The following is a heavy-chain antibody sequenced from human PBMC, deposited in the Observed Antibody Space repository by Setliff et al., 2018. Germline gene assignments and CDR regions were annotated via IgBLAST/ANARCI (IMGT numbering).Heavy chain of an antibody. CDR3: ARGGASSQWFDS. D-gene: IGHD2-15*01. CDR2: ISHSGTT. V-gene: IGHV4-59*01. J-gene: IGHJ5*01. Sequence: SETLSLTCTVSGDSISPYYWSWIRQSPGKGLEWIAWISHSGTTNYNPSLKSRVTLSVDTSKNQFSLNLASVTAADTAAYYCARGGASSQWFDSWGQGTLFTVSS. CDR1: GDSISPYY.